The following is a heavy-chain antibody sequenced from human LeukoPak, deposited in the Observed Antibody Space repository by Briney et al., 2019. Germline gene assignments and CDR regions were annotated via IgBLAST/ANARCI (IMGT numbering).Heavy chain of an antibody. CDR3: ARAGGRVAFDI. CDR2: ISSSSSYI. D-gene: IGHD1-26*01. V-gene: IGHV3-21*01. CDR1: GFTFSSYS. Sequence: GGSLRLSCAASGFTFSSYSMNWVRQAPGKGLEWVSSISSSSSYIDYADSVKGRFTISRDNAKNSLYLQMNSLRAEDTAVYYCARAGGRVAFDIWGQGTMVTVSS. J-gene: IGHJ3*02.